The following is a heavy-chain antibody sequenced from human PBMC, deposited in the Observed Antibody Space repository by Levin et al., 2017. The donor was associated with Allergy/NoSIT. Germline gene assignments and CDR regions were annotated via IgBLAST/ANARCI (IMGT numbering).Heavy chain of an antibody. D-gene: IGHD6-6*01. Sequence: GGSLRLSCAASGFTFSSYSMNWVRQAPGKGLEWVSSISSSSSYIYYADSVKGRFTISRDNAKNSLYLQMNSLRAEDTAVYYCARRGIFDSSSAARGGAFDIWGQGTMVTVSS. J-gene: IGHJ3*02. CDR1: GFTFSSYS. V-gene: IGHV3-21*01. CDR3: ARRGIFDSSSAARGGAFDI. CDR2: ISSSSSYI.